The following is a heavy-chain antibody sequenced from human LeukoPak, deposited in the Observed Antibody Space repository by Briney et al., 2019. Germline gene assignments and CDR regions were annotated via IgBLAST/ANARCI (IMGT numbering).Heavy chain of an antibody. Sequence: GESLRLSCAASGFTVSSNYRSWVRQAPGKGLEWVAVIYSGGSTYYADSVKSRFTISRDNSKNTLYLQMNTVRAEDTAVYYCARSRWARWGQGTLVTVSS. CDR1: GFTVSSNY. CDR3: ARSRWAR. J-gene: IGHJ4*02. D-gene: IGHD5-24*01. CDR2: IYSGGST. V-gene: IGHV3-66*01.